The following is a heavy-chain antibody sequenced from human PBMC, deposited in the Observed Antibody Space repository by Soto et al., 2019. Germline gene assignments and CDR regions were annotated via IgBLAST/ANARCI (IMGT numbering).Heavy chain of an antibody. CDR2: MNPNSGNT. CDR3: ARGLWFGDRTPFNWFDP. Sequence: ASVKVSCKASGYTFTSYDINWVRQATGQGLEWMGWMNPNSGNTGYAQKFQGRVTMTRNTPISTAYMELSSLRSEDTAVYYCARGLWFGDRTPFNWFDPWGQGTLVTVSS. V-gene: IGHV1-8*01. CDR1: GYTFTSYD. J-gene: IGHJ5*02. D-gene: IGHD3-10*01.